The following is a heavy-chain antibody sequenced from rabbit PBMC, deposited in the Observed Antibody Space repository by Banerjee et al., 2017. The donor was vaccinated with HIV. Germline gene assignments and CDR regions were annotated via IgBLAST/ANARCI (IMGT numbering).Heavy chain of an antibody. V-gene: IGHV1S45*01. D-gene: IGHD2-1*01. CDR1: GFSFSSSYY. CDR2: IYAGSSGST. CDR3: ARDWGDYGDYARLDL. J-gene: IGHJ3*01. Sequence: QEQLVESGGGLVQPGGSLKLSCKASGFSFSSSYYMCWVRQAPGKGLEWIACIYAGSSGSTYYATWAKGRFTISKTSSTTVTLQMTSLTAADTATYFCARDWGDYGDYARLDLWGPGTLVTVS.